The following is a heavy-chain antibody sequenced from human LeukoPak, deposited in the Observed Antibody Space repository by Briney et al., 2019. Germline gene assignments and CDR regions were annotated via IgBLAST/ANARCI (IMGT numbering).Heavy chain of an antibody. D-gene: IGHD5-12*01. CDR3: ARVPSDSIVATIGYYFDY. CDR1: GGTFSSYA. J-gene: IGHJ4*02. CDR2: IIPIFGTA. V-gene: IGHV1-69*01. Sequence: SVKVSCKASGGTFSSYAISWVRQAPGQGLEWMGGIIPIFGTANYAQKFQGGVTITADESTSTAYMELSSLRSEDTAVYYCARVPSDSIVATIGYYFDYWGQGTLVTVSS.